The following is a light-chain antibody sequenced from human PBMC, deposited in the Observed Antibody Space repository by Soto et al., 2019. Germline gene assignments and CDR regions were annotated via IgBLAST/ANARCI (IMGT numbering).Light chain of an antibody. J-gene: IGLJ2*01. Sequence: QSVLTQPPSGSAAPGQKVTISCSGSSSNIGNNNVSWYQQLPGTAPKLLIYDNNKRPSGIPDRFSGAKSGTSATLGITGLQTGDEADYYCGTWDSSLSAVVFGGGTKLTVL. V-gene: IGLV1-51*01. CDR3: GTWDSSLSAVV. CDR1: SSNIGNNN. CDR2: DNN.